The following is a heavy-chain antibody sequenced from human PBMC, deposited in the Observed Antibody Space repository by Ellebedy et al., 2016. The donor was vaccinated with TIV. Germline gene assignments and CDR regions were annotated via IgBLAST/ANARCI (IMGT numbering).Heavy chain of an antibody. J-gene: IGHJ4*02. Sequence: MPSETLSLTCTVSGGSTRNYYCTWILQPPGKGLAWIGHMYYSGSSNYNPSLKSRVTMSIDTSKNQFSLKMSSVTAADTAVYYCAASESADSDYWGPGTPDTVSS. CDR1: GGSTRNYY. D-gene: IGHD2-2*01. V-gene: IGHV4-59*01. CDR3: AASESADSDY. CDR2: MYYSGSS.